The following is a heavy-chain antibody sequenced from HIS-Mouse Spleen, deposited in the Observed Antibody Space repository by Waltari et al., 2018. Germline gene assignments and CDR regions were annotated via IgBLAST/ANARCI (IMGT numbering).Heavy chain of an antibody. V-gene: IGHV4-39*07. CDR1: GGSISSSSYY. Sequence: QLQLQESGPGLVKPSETLSLTCTVSGGSISSSSYYWGWIRNPPGKGLEWIGSIYYSGSTYYNPSLKSRVTISVDTSKNQFSLKLSSVTAADTAVYYCAREIPYSSSWYDWYFDLWGRGTLVTVSS. CDR2: IYYSGST. CDR3: AREIPYSSSWYDWYFDL. J-gene: IGHJ2*01. D-gene: IGHD6-13*01.